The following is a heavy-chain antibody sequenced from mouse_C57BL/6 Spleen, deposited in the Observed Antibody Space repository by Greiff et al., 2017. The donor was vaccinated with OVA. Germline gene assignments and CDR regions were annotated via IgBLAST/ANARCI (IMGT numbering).Heavy chain of an antibody. D-gene: IGHD2-12*01. CDR1: GYTFTSYW. J-gene: IGHJ2*01. Sequence: VQLQQPGAELVRPGSSVKLSCKASGYTFTSYWMHWVKQRPIQGLEWIGNIDPSDSATYYNQKFKDKATLTVDKSSRTAYMQLSSLTSEDTAVYYYARSYNFDYWGQGTTLTVSS. CDR2: IDPSDSAT. V-gene: IGHV1-52*01. CDR3: ARSYNFDY.